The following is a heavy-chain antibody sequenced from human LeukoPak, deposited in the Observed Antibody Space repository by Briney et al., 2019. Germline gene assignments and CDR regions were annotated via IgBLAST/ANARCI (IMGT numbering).Heavy chain of an antibody. J-gene: IGHJ5*02. V-gene: IGHV3-23*01. CDR3: ARRDPIVATLGNWFDP. Sequence: PGGSLRLSCTASGFTFGDYAMSWVRQAPGKGLEWVSAISGSGGSTYYADSVKGRFTISRDNAKNSLYLQMNSLRAEDTAVYYCARRDPIVATLGNWFDPWGQGTLVTVSS. D-gene: IGHD5-12*01. CDR1: GFTFGDYA. CDR2: ISGSGGST.